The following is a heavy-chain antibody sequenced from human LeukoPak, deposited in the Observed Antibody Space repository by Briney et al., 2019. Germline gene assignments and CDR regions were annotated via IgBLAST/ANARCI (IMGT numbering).Heavy chain of an antibody. CDR3: ARGSSGCTYYFDY. Sequence: SETLSLTCTVSGDSISSYYWSWIRQPPGKGLEWIGYIYDSGSTKYNPSLKSRVTISVDTSKSQFSLRLSSVTAADTAVYYCARGSSGCTYYFDYWGQGTLVTVSS. J-gene: IGHJ4*02. CDR2: IYDSGST. CDR1: GDSISSYY. D-gene: IGHD3-22*01. V-gene: IGHV4-59*01.